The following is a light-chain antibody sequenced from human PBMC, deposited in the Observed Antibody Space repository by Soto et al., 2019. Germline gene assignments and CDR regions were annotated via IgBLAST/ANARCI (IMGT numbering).Light chain of an antibody. Sequence: DIQMTQSPSSLSASVGDSVTITCRATQSISVYLNWYQHKPGKAPKLLIYAASYLQSGVPSRLSGTGFGTEFTLTVSGLQPEDFATYYCQPSYSGRTFGQGNKVETK. CDR1: QSISVY. CDR3: QPSYSGRT. V-gene: IGKV1-39*01. CDR2: AAS. J-gene: IGKJ1*01.